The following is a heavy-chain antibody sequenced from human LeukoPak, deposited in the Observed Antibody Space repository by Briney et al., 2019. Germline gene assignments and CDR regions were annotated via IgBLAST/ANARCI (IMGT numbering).Heavy chain of an antibody. Sequence: PGGSLRFSCSASGISISDYGMSWVRQAPGKGLEWLSYITMNSVTLYAESVKGRFTTSRDNDKNSVYLQLNSLRDEDTAVYYCARWDTAMAHFDYWGQGTLVTVSS. CDR1: GISISDYG. CDR2: ITMNSVT. V-gene: IGHV3-69-1*01. D-gene: IGHD5-18*01. CDR3: ARWDTAMAHFDY. J-gene: IGHJ4*02.